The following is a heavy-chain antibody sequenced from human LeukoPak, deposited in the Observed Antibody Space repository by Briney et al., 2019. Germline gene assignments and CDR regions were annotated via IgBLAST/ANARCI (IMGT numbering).Heavy chain of an antibody. CDR3: TRSPSFTLGGGYLDS. J-gene: IGHJ5*01. V-gene: IGHV3-9*01. D-gene: IGHD3-22*01. CDR2: VSWNSDHI. Sequence: GGSLRLSCVGSGFMFHDYVMHWVRQVPRKGLEWVSGVSWNSDHIGYADSVKGRFTISRDNDRNTLHLEMNHLRVEDTAFYFCTRSPSFTLGGGYLDSWGQGSLVTVSS. CDR1: GFMFHDYV.